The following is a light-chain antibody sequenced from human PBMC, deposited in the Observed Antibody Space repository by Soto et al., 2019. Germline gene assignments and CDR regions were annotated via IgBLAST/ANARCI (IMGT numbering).Light chain of an antibody. V-gene: IGKV3-15*01. CDR3: QQYNLRRPYT. CDR2: DTS. CDR1: QSVSIK. J-gene: IGKJ2*01. Sequence: EIVLTQSPATLSVSPGERVTLSCRASQSVSIKLAWYQQKPGQAPRLLISDTSTRATGIPARFSGSGFASDFTLTISSLQSEDFAVYYCQQYNLRRPYTFGQGTKLEIK.